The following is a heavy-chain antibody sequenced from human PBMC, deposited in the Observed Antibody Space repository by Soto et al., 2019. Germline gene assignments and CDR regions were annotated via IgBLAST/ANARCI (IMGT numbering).Heavy chain of an antibody. V-gene: IGHV3-23*01. Sequence: EVKLLESGGGLVQPGGSMRLSCEASGFPFWTYSMSWVRQAPRKGLEWVSGISGSGTATYYTDSVKGRFTVSRDNSKDTLFLQMNTLRVEDTAVYYCAKVKDIVVVSASIVGHGYFDYWGQGILVTVSS. J-gene: IGHJ4*02. CDR1: GFPFWTYS. CDR3: AKVKDIVVVSASIVGHGYFDY. CDR2: ISGSGTAT. D-gene: IGHD2-2*02.